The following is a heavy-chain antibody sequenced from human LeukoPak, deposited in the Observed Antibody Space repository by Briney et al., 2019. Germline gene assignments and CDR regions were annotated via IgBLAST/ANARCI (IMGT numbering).Heavy chain of an antibody. CDR2: INPNSGGT. Sequence: ASVKVSCKASGYTFTGYYMHWARQAPGQGLEWMGWINPNSGGTNYAQKFQGRVTMTRDTSISTAYMELSRLRSDDTAVYYCARDPNWGSGAFDIWGQGTMVTVSS. V-gene: IGHV1-2*02. D-gene: IGHD7-27*01. J-gene: IGHJ3*02. CDR1: GYTFTGYY. CDR3: ARDPNWGSGAFDI.